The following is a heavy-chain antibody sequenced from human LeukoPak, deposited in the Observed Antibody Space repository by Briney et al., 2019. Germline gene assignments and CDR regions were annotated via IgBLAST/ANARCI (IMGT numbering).Heavy chain of an antibody. CDR2: IHYSGTT. Sequence: THTLSLTCTVAGTSVSGSGYYWAWIRQPPGKGLEWLGNIHYSGTTYYTPSLKSRVTMSVDTSKNQFSLKLSSVTAADTAVYYCAGPNFYSLDVWGKGTTVTVSS. CDR3: AGPNFYSLDV. CDR1: GTSVSGSGYY. V-gene: IGHV4-39*01. J-gene: IGHJ6*04. D-gene: IGHD2-21*02.